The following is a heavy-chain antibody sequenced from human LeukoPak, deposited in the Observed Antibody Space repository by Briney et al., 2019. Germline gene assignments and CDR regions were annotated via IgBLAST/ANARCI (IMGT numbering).Heavy chain of an antibody. CDR3: ARDDKFHGDYPY. Sequence: AGVKVSCKASGYSFTSYYMHLVRQAPGPGLEWMGIINPSGCSTSYAQKFQGRVTMTRDRSTSTVYMELSSLRSEDPAVYYCARDDKFHGDYPYWGQGTLVTVSS. V-gene: IGHV1-46*01. CDR2: INPSGCST. D-gene: IGHD4-17*01. J-gene: IGHJ4*02. CDR1: GYSFTSYY.